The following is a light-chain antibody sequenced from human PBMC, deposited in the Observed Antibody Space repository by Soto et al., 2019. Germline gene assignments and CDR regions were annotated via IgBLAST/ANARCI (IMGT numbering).Light chain of an antibody. Sequence: EIVMTQSPATLSVSPGERVTLSCRASQSVFSSLAWYQQKPGQAPRLLIYGAATRATSVPARFSGSGSGTEFTLTITSLQSEDFALYYCQQYGNSPLTFGGGTKVDIK. J-gene: IGKJ4*01. CDR3: QQYGNSPLT. CDR2: GAA. CDR1: QSVFSS. V-gene: IGKV3-15*01.